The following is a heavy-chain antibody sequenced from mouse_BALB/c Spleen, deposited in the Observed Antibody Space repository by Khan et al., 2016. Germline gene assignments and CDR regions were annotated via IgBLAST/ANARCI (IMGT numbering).Heavy chain of an antibody. CDR1: SYTFTDYE. J-gene: IGHJ4*01. V-gene: IGHV1-15*01. D-gene: IGHD2-4*01. Sequence: QVQLKQSGAELVRPGASVTLSCKASSYTFTDYEIYWVKQTPVHGLEWIGGIDPQTGGTAYNQKFKGKATLTADKSSSAAYMELRSLTSEDSAIYYCTRRGLYDYDDAVDYWGQGTSVTVSS. CDR3: TRRGLYDYDDAVDY. CDR2: IDPQTGGT.